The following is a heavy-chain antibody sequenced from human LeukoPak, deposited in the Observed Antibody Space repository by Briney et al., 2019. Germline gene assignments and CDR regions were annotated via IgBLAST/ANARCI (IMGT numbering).Heavy chain of an antibody. CDR3: ARTWGDSSTPDY. CDR2: ISRSGGST. D-gene: IGHD2-2*01. V-gene: IGHV3-23*01. CDR1: GFTFSSFA. Sequence: GGSLRLSCAASGFTFSSFAMSWVRQAPGKGLEWVSAISRSGGSTYYGDSVRGRFTISRDTSKNTPYLQMNSLRAEDTAVYYCARTWGDSSTPDYWGQGTLVTVSS. J-gene: IGHJ4*02.